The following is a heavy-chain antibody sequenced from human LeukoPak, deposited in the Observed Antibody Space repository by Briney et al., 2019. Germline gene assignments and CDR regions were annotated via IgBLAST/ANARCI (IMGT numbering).Heavy chain of an antibody. D-gene: IGHD6-19*01. CDR3: VRRDPGWNYFDY. CDR2: IFYTGKN. Sequence: SETLSLTCAVSGGSINSHYWGWIRQPPGKGLQCIGDIFYTGKNNYNPSLKSRVTISLDTSKDHLSLHLTSVLAADTAIYYCVRRDPGWNYFDYWGQGILVTVSS. CDR1: GGSINSHY. V-gene: IGHV4-59*08. J-gene: IGHJ4*02.